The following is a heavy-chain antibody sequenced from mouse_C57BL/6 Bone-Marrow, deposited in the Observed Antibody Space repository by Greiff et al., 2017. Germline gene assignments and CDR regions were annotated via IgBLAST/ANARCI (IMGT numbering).Heavy chain of an antibody. CDR2: IRSKSSNYAT. V-gene: IGHV10-3*01. CDR1: GFTFNTYA. CDR3: VRGGYYYGSSYGFAY. D-gene: IGHD1-1*01. Sequence: EVQGVESGGGLVQPKGSLKLSCAASGFTFNTYAMHWVRQAPGKGLEWVARIRSKSSNYATYYADSVKDRFTISRDDSPSMLYLQMNNLKTEDTAMYYCVRGGYYYGSSYGFAYWGQGTLVTVSA. J-gene: IGHJ3*01.